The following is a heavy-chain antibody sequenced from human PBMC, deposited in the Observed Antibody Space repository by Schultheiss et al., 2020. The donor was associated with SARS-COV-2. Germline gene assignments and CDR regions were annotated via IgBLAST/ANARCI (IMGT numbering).Heavy chain of an antibody. CDR2: IYYSGST. Sequence: SQTLSLTCPVSGGSISSYYWSWIRQPPGKGLEWIGYIYYSGSTNYNPSLKSRVTISVDTSKNQFSLKLSSVTAADTAVYYCAREREYQLPPYYYYYYMDVWGKGTTVTVSS. D-gene: IGHD2-2*01. CDR3: AREREYQLPPYYYYYYMDV. CDR1: GGSISSYY. J-gene: IGHJ6*03. V-gene: IGHV4-59*01.